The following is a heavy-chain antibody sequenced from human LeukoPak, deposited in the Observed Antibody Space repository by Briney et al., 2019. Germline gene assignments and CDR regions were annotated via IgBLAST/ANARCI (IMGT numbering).Heavy chain of an antibody. Sequence: GGSLRLSCAASGVTLSSYAMSWARQAPGKGLEWVSGISSSGSGGNTYYADSVKGRFIISRDNAKNSLYLQMNSLRVEDTAVYYCARDRGQQLPPDFDYWGQGTLVTVSS. J-gene: IGHJ4*02. V-gene: IGHV3-23*01. CDR3: ARDRGQQLPPDFDY. D-gene: IGHD6-13*01. CDR1: GVTLSSYA. CDR2: ISSSGSGGNT.